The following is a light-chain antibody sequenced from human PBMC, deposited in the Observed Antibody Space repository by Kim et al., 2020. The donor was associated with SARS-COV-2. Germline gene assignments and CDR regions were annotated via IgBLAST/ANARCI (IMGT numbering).Light chain of an antibody. CDR3: QAWDTNTGVI. Sequence: VYPGQTASITCAGETLGTGYAYWYLQRTGLSPVLLIYQNFKRPSGIPERFSGSNSGNTATLTIRGTQSEDGADYYCQAWDTNTGVIFGGGTKVTVL. V-gene: IGLV3-1*01. CDR1: TLGTGY. J-gene: IGLJ2*01. CDR2: QNF.